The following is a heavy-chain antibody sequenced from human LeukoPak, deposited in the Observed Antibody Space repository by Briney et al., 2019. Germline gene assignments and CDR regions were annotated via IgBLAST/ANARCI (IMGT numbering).Heavy chain of an antibody. D-gene: IGHD1-26*01. CDR2: IYNTGST. J-gene: IGHJ4*02. V-gene: IGHV4-4*07. CDR1: GGSISIYY. CDR3: ARDGGGTGRPFDF. Sequence: SETLSHTCTVSGGSISIYYWNWIRQPAGKGLEWIGRIYNTGSTNYNPSLKSRVTMSVAASNNRLSLNLSPVTAADTAVYYCARDGGGTGRPFDFWGQGTLVTVSS.